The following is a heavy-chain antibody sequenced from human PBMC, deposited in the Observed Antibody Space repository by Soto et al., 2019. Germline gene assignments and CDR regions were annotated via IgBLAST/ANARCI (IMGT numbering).Heavy chain of an antibody. CDR1: GFTVSSNY. V-gene: IGHV3-66*01. D-gene: IGHD3-16*02. J-gene: IGHJ3*02. Sequence: GSLRLSCAASGFTVSSNYMSWVRQAPGKGMEWVSVIYSGGSTYYADSVKGRFTISRDDSKNTLYLQMNSLRAEDTAVYYCARGMSMITFGGVIVTDAFDIWGQGTMVTVSS. CDR3: ARGMSMITFGGVIVTDAFDI. CDR2: IYSGGST.